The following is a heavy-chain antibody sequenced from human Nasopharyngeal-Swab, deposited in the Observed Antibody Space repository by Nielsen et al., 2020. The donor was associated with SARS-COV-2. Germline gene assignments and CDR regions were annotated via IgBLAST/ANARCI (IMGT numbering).Heavy chain of an antibody. V-gene: IGHV4-61*01. Sequence: SETLSLTCTVSGGSVGSGSYYWSWIRQPPGKGLEWIGYIYYSGSTNYNPSLKSRVTISVDTSKNQFSLKLSSVTAADTAVYYCARVSIFGVATNTHWFDPWGQGTLVTVSS. J-gene: IGHJ5*02. CDR2: IYYSGST. CDR1: GGSVGSGSYY. CDR3: ARVSIFGVATNTHWFDP. D-gene: IGHD3-3*01.